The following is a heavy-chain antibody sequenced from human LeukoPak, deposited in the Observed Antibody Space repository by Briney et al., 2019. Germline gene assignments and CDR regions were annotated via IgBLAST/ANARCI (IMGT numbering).Heavy chain of an antibody. CDR3: AKVDCSSTSCHAPFDY. V-gene: IGHV3-23*01. CDR2: ISGSGGST. Sequence: PGGSLRLSCAASGFTFSSYAMSWVRQAPGKGLEWVSAISGSGGSTYYADSVKGRFTISRDNSKNTLYLQMNSLRAEDTAVYYCAKVDCSSTSCHAPFDYWGQGTLVTVSS. D-gene: IGHD2-2*01. CDR1: GFTFSSYA. J-gene: IGHJ4*02.